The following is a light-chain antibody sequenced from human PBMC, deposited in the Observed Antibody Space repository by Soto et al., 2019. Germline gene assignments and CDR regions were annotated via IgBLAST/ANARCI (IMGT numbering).Light chain of an antibody. Sequence: QSALTQPASVSGSPGQSITISCTGTSSDVGGYNYVSWYQQHPGKAPKLIIYDVTNRPSGVSNRFSGSKSGNTASLTISGLQAEDEADYYCSSYTTSYTSSSTVVFGGGTKVTVL. CDR1: SSDVGGYNY. CDR2: DVT. V-gene: IGLV2-14*01. CDR3: SSYTTSYTSSSTVV. J-gene: IGLJ2*01.